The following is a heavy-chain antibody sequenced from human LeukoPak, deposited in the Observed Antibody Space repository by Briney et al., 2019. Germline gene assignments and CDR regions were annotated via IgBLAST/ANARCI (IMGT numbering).Heavy chain of an antibody. D-gene: IGHD5-24*01. V-gene: IGHV4-59*01. Sequence: PSETLSLTCTVSGGSISSYYWSWIRQPPGKGLEWIGYIYYSGSTNYNPSLKSRVTISVDTSKNQFSLKLSSVTAADTVVYYCARGEMATSFDYWGHGTLVTVSS. CDR2: IYYSGST. J-gene: IGHJ4*01. CDR1: GGSISSYY. CDR3: ARGEMATSFDY.